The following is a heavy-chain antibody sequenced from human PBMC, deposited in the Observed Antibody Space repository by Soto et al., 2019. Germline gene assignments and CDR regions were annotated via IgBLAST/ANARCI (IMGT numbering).Heavy chain of an antibody. Sequence: GASVKVSCKASGYTFTSYAMHWVRQAPGQRLEWMGWINAGNGNTKYSQKFQGRVTITRDTSASTAYMELSSLRSEDTAVYYCAREPLLGGYYTDYYYGMDVWGKGTTVTVSS. CDR3: AREPLLGGYYTDYYYGMDV. D-gene: IGHD3-3*01. CDR1: GYTFTSYA. V-gene: IGHV1-3*01. J-gene: IGHJ6*04. CDR2: INAGNGNT.